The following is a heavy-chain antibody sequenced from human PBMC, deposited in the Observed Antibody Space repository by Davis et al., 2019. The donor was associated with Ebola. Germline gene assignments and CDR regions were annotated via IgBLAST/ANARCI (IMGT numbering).Heavy chain of an antibody. CDR2: ISAYNGNT. CDR3: ARDYWAMVRGVIYDRYFDY. J-gene: IGHJ4*02. V-gene: IGHV1-18*04. Sequence: ASVKVSCKASGYTFTGYYMHWVRQAPGQGLEWMGWISAYNGNTNYAQKLQGRVTMTTDTSTSTAYMELRSLRSDDTAVYYCARDYWAMVRGVIYDRYFDYWGQGTLVTVSS. D-gene: IGHD3-10*01. CDR1: GYTFTGYY.